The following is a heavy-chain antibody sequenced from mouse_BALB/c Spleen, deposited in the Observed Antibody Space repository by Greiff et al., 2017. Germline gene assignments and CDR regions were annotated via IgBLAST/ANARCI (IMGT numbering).Heavy chain of an antibody. CDR1: GFAFSSYD. CDR3: ARQSYYGSRAYAMDY. J-gene: IGHJ4*01. CDR2: ISSGGGST. Sequence: EVKVVESGGGLVKPGGSLKLSCAASGFAFSSYDMSWVRQTPEKRLEWVAYISSGGGSTYYPDTVKGRFTISRDNAKNTLYLQMSSLKSEDTAMYYCARQSYYGSRAYAMDYWGQGTSVTVSS. D-gene: IGHD1-1*01. V-gene: IGHV5-12-1*01.